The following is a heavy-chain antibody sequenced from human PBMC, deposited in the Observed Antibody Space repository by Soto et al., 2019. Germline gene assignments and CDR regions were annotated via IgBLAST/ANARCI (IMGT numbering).Heavy chain of an antibody. Sequence: EVQLVESGGGLVKPGGSLRLSCTASGFTFTNAWMSWVRQAPGKGLGWVGGIKSETDGATTDYAAPVKGRFTISRADSTNTLYLHMNSLKTEDTAVYYCTRTILQWFGESDWGQGTLVTVSS. D-gene: IGHD3-10*01. V-gene: IGHV3-15*01. CDR3: TRTILQWFGESD. J-gene: IGHJ4*02. CDR2: IKSETDGATT. CDR1: GFTFTNAW.